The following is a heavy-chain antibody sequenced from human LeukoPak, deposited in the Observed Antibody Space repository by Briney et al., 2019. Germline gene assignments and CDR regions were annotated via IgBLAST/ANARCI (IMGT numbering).Heavy chain of an antibody. V-gene: IGHV1-24*01. CDR1: GYTLTELS. Sequence: GASVTVSCKVSGYTLTELSMHWVRQVPGKGLEWMGGFDPEDGETIYAQKFQGRVTMTEDTSTDTAYMELSSLRSEDTAVYYCATHSGYDPRFDPWGQGTLVTVSS. CDR2: FDPEDGET. CDR3: ATHSGYDPRFDP. J-gene: IGHJ5*02. D-gene: IGHD5-12*01.